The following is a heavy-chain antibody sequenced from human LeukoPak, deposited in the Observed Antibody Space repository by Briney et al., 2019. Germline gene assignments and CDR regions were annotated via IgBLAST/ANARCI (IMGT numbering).Heavy chain of an antibody. Sequence: GGSLRLSCAASRFTFGSYDMNWVRQAPGKGLEWVSHISESGTTIYYADSVKGRFTISRDNTKNSLYLQMNSLRAEDTAIYYCARDSQWRAFDIWGQGTMVTVSS. CDR2: ISESGTTI. CDR3: ARDSQWRAFDI. D-gene: IGHD6-19*01. CDR1: RFTFGSYD. J-gene: IGHJ3*02. V-gene: IGHV3-48*03.